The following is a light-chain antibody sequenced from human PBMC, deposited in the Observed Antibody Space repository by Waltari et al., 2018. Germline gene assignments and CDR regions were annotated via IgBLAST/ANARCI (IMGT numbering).Light chain of an antibody. CDR3: QQYGTSPLT. Sequence: EIVLTQSPGPLPLSPGERATLPCRASQSVASNYLAWYQQKPGQAPRLLMYTASSRASGIPDRFSGSGSGTDFTLTISRLEPEDFAVYYCQQYGTSPLTFGGGTRVDLK. CDR1: QSVASNY. CDR2: TAS. V-gene: IGKV3-20*01. J-gene: IGKJ4*01.